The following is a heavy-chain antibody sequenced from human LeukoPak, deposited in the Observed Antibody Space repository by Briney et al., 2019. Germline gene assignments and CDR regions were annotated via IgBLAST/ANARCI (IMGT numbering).Heavy chain of an antibody. CDR3: VRSYCSTTSCYAVGAFDL. CDR2: IYYSGST. V-gene: IGHV4-39*01. Sequence: SQTLSLTCTVSGASISSTSHYWGWLRQPPGKGLEWFGSIYYSGSTYYNPSLKSRVTISVDTSKDQFSLKLSSVTAADTAVYYCVRSYCSTTSCYAVGAFDLWGQGTMVTVSS. D-gene: IGHD2-2*01. CDR1: GASISSTSHY. J-gene: IGHJ3*01.